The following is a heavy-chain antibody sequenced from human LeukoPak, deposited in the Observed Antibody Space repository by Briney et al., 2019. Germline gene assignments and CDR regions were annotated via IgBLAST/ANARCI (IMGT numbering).Heavy chain of an antibody. V-gene: IGHV3-23*01. D-gene: IGHD3-3*01. J-gene: IGHJ4*02. Sequence: GGSLRLSCAASGFTFSSYAMSWVRQAPGKGLEWVSAISGSGGSTYYADSVKGRFTISRDNSKNTLYLQMNSLRAEDTAVYYCAKLSYQPRLLEWLRTDYWGQGTLVTVSS. CDR1: GFTFSSYA. CDR3: AKLSYQPRLLEWLRTDY. CDR2: ISGSGGST.